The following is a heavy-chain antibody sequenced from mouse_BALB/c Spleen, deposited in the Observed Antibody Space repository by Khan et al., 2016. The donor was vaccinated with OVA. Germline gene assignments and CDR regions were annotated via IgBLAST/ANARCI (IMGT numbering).Heavy chain of an antibody. CDR1: GYTFTSYY. CDR3: TRSGYGSFAY. V-gene: IGHV1S81*02. CDR2: INPNNGGT. Sequence: QIQLVQSGAELVKPGASVRLSCKASGYTFTSYYLYWVKQRPGQGLEWIGDINPNNGGTNFNEKFRTKATLTVDKSSNTAYMELSRLTSEDSAVDYCTRSGYGSFAYWGQGTLVTVSA. D-gene: IGHD1-1*02. J-gene: IGHJ3*01.